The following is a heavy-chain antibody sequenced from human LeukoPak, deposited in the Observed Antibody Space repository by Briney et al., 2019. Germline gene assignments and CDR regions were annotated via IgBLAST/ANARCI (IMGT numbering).Heavy chain of an antibody. CDR2: INYNGGST. CDR3: ARDGYYGSGSYYKD. Sequence: GGSLRLSCAASGFNFDDYGMNWVRQAPGKVLESVSGINYNGGSTGYADSVKGRFTISRDNAKNSLYLQMNSLRAEDTALYYCARDGYYGSGSYYKDWGQGTLVTVSS. J-gene: IGHJ4*02. V-gene: IGHV3-20*04. D-gene: IGHD3-10*01. CDR1: GFNFDDYG.